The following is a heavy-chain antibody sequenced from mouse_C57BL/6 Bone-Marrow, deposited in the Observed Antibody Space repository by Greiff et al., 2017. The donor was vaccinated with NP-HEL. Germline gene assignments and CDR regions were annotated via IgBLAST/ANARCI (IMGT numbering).Heavy chain of an antibody. Sequence: EVKLVESVAELVRPGASVKLSCTASGFNIKHTYMHWVKQRPEQGLEWIGRIDPANGNTKYAPKFQGKATITADTSSNTAYLQLSSLTSEDTAIYYCARGIYYGNYTPMDYWGQGTSVTVSS. CDR3: ARGIYYGNYTPMDY. D-gene: IGHD2-1*01. CDR2: IDPANGNT. CDR1: GFNIKHTY. V-gene: IGHV14-3*01. J-gene: IGHJ4*01.